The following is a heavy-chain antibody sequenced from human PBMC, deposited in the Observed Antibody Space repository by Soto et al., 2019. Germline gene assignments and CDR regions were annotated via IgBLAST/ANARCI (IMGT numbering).Heavy chain of an antibody. J-gene: IGHJ4*02. CDR1: GFTFSGSA. CDR3: TRTFRDYGDYAADY. Sequence: EVQLVESGGGLVQPGGSLKLSCAASGFTFSGSAMHWVRQASGKGLEWVVRIRSKANSYATAYAASVKGRFTISRDDSKNTAYLQMNSLKTEDTAVYYCTRTFRDYGDYAADYWGQGTLVTVSS. D-gene: IGHD4-17*01. CDR2: IRSKANSYAT. V-gene: IGHV3-73*01.